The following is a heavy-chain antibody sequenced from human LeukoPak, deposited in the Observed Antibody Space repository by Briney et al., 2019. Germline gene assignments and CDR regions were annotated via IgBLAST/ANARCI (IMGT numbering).Heavy chain of an antibody. D-gene: IGHD4-17*01. V-gene: IGHV4-4*02. CDR1: GGSISSSNW. J-gene: IGHJ4*02. CDR2: IYHSGST. CDR3: ARLTTVTTPPAFDY. Sequence: SETLSLTCAVSGGSISSSNWWSWVRQPPGKGLEWIGEIYHSGSTNYNPSLKSRATISVDKSKNHFSLKLSSVTAADTAVYYCARLTTVTTPPAFDYWGQGTLVTVSS.